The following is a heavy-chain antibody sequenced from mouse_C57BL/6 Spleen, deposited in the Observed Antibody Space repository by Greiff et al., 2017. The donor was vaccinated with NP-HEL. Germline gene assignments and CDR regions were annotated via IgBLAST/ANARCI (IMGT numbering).Heavy chain of an antibody. D-gene: IGHD1-1*01. CDR2: INPSTGGT. Sequence: EVMLVESGPELVKPGASVKISCKASGYSFTGYYMNWVKQSPEKSLEWIGEINPSTGGTTYNQKFKAKATLTVDKSSSTAYMQLKSLTSEDSAVYYCARSGYYYGSSYAMDYWGQGTSVTVSS. V-gene: IGHV1-42*01. J-gene: IGHJ4*01. CDR1: GYSFTGYY. CDR3: ARSGYYYGSSYAMDY.